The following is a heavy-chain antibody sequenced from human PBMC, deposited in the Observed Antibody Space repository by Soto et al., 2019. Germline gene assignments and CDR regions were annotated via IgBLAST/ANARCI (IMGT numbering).Heavy chain of an antibody. V-gene: IGHV3-9*01. D-gene: IGHD5-18*01. CDR2: ISWSSGSI. Sequence: EVQLVESGGGLVQPGRSLRLSCAASGFTFDDYAMHWVRQAPGKGLEWVSGISWSSGSIGYADSVKGRFTISRDNAKNSLNLQMNSLRAEDTVLYDCAKSKYTYGNDAFDIWGQGTMVTVSS. J-gene: IGHJ3*02. CDR1: GFTFDDYA. CDR3: AKSKYTYGNDAFDI.